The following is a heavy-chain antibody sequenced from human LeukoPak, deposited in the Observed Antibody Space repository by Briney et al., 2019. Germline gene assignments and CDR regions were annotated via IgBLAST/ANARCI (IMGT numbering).Heavy chain of an antibody. D-gene: IGHD2-21*01. Sequence: GASVKVSCKASGYTFTGYYMHWVRQAPGQGLEWMGWINPNSGGTNYAQKFQGRVTMTRDTSISTAYMELGRLRSDDTAVYYCARDPHLAVRGAYWGQGTLVTVSS. CDR1: GYTFTGYY. CDR2: INPNSGGT. J-gene: IGHJ4*02. V-gene: IGHV1-2*02. CDR3: ARDPHLAVRGAY.